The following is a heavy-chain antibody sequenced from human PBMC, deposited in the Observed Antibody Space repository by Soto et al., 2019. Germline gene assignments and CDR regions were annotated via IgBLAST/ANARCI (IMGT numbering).Heavy chain of an antibody. CDR1: GFSFSSTD. Sequence: PGGSLRLSCVASGFSFSSTDMSWVRQAPGKGLEWVSVITGSGATTIYADSVRGRFTTSRDNSKNTLYLQMNSLRAEDTAQYFCAKLTSHWGQGTLVTVS. J-gene: IGHJ4*02. V-gene: IGHV3-23*01. CDR3: AKLTSH. CDR2: ITGSGATT.